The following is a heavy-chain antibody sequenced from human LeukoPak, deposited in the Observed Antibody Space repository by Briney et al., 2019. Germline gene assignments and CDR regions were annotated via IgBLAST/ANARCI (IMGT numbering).Heavy chain of an antibody. CDR2: ISWDGGST. CDR1: GFTFDDYA. D-gene: IGHD3-10*01. CDR3: ARDPPGRLLWFGELLSY. Sequence: PGGSLRLSCAASGFTFDDYAMHWVRQAPGKGLEWVSLISWDGGSTYYADSVKGRFTISRDNSKNSLYLQMNSLRAEDTAVYYCARDPPGRLLWFGELLSYWGQGTLVTVSS. V-gene: IGHV3-43D*03. J-gene: IGHJ4*02.